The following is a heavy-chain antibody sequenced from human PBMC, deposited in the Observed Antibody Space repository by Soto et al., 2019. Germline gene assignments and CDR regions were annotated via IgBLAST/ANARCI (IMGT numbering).Heavy chain of an antibody. CDR2: TYYSGGT. V-gene: IGHV4-61*08. D-gene: IGHD3-10*01. CDR3: ARDPGSGSYYGWFDP. Sequence: SETLSLTCDVCGDTISTGGYTWAWIRQPPGKGLEWIGYTYYSGGTNYNPSLKSRVTISVDTSKNQFSLKLSSVTAADTAVYYCARDPGSGSYYGWFDPWGQGTLVTSPQ. CDR1: GDTISTGGYT. J-gene: IGHJ5*02.